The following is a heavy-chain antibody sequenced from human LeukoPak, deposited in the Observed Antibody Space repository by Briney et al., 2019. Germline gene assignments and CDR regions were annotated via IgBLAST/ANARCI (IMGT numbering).Heavy chain of an antibody. CDR2: IGSGGAT. J-gene: IGHJ4*02. D-gene: IGHD1-7*01. CDR1: GFTFSSYA. Sequence: PGGSLRLSCAASGFTFSSYAMGWVRQAPGKGLEWVSIIGSGGATYYADSVKGRFTISRDNSKNTLYLQMNSLRAEDTAVYYCAKWVGSGERTRNYFGPFDFWGQGTLVTVSS. CDR3: AKWVGSGERTRNYFGPFDF. V-gene: IGHV3-23*01.